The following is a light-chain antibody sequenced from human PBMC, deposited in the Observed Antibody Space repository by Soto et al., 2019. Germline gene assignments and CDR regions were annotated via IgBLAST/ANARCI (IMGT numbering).Light chain of an antibody. CDR3: QQYGSPPFT. CDR2: GAS. V-gene: IGKV3-20*01. J-gene: IGKJ4*01. CDR1: QSISSSY. Sequence: DIVLTQSPGTLSLSPGERATLSCRASQSISSSYLAWFQQKPGQSPRLLIYGASSRPTGIPDRFSGSGSGTDFTLAISRLEPEDFALYYCQQYGSPPFTFGGGTKVEI.